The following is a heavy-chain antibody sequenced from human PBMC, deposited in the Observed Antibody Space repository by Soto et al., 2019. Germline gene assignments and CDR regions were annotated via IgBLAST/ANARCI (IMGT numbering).Heavy chain of an antibody. CDR2: ISGSGGST. V-gene: IGHV3-23*01. J-gene: IGHJ4*02. CDR3: AKNGLGAIGVVIMYFAY. CDR1: GFTFSSYA. Sequence: GGSLRLSCAASGFTFSSYAMSWVRQAPGKGLEWVSAISGSGGSTYYADSVKGRFTISRDNSKNTLYLQMNSLRAEDTAVYYCAKNGLGAIGVVIMYFAYWGQGTLVTISS. D-gene: IGHD3-3*01.